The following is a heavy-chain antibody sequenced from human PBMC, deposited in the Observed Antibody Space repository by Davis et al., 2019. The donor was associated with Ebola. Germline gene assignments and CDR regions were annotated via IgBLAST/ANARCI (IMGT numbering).Heavy chain of an antibody. CDR1: GFTFSDDA. V-gene: IGHV3-30*14. J-gene: IGHJ4*02. Sequence: GESLKISCAASGFTFSDDAMHWVRQAPGKGLEWVAVISYDGWTKYHAGSVRGRFTISRDNSKNTLFLRMNSLRAEDTAVYYCASSLVADHWGQGTLVTVSS. D-gene: IGHD5-12*01. CDR2: ISYDGWTK. CDR3: ASSLVADH.